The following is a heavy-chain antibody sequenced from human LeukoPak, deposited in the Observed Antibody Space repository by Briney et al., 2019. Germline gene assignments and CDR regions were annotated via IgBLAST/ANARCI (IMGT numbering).Heavy chain of an antibody. CDR1: GFTFSSYG. V-gene: IGHV3-30*18. J-gene: IGHJ4*02. CDR3: AKDQGYYDSSGNFDY. Sequence: GGSLRLSCAVSGFTFSSYGMHWVRQAPGKGLEWVAVISYDGSNKYYADSVKGRFTISRDNSKNTLYLQMNSLRAEDTAVYYCAKDQGYYDSSGNFDYWGQGTLVTVSS. CDR2: ISYDGSNK. D-gene: IGHD3-22*01.